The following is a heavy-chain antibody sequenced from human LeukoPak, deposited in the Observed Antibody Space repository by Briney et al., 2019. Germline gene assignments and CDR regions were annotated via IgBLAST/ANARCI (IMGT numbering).Heavy chain of an antibody. V-gene: IGHV4-61*02. CDR2: IYTSGST. J-gene: IGHJ6*03. CDR1: GGSISSGSCY. CDR3: ARDSWSGYYIPAYYMDV. Sequence: PSETLSLTCTVSGGSISSGSCYWSWIRQPAGKGLEWIGRIYTSGSTNYNPSLKSRVTISVDTSKNQFSLKLSSVTAADTAVYYCARDSWSGYYIPAYYMDVWGKGTTVTVSS. D-gene: IGHD3-3*01.